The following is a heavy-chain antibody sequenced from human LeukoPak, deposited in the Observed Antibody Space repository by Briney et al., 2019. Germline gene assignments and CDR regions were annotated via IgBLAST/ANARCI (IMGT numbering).Heavy chain of an antibody. CDR3: TCTTSDYYYYYGMDV. V-gene: IGHV3-74*01. Sequence: GGSLRLSCAASGFTFSSYWMHWVRQAPGKGLVWVSRINSDGSNTSYADFVKGRFTMSRDNAKNTLYLQMNSLRAKDTAVYYCTCTTSDYYYYYGMDVWGQGTTVTVSS. J-gene: IGHJ6*02. D-gene: IGHD2-2*01. CDR2: INSDGSNT. CDR1: GFTFSSYW.